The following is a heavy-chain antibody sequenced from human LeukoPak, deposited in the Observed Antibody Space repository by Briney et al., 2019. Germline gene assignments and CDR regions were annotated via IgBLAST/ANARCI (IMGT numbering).Heavy chain of an antibody. Sequence: ASVKVSCKASGYAFINYGISWVRQAPGQGLEWMGWISAYNGNTNSAQKLQGRVTVTTDTSTSTAYMELRSLRSDDTAVYYCARDPVAGDYWGQGTLVTVSS. D-gene: IGHD6-19*01. J-gene: IGHJ4*02. CDR3: ARDPVAGDY. CDR2: ISAYNGNT. CDR1: GYAFINYG. V-gene: IGHV1-18*01.